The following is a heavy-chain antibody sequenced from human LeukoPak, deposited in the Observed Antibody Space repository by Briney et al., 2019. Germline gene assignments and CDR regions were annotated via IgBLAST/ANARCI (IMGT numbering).Heavy chain of an antibody. V-gene: IGHV3-23*01. CDR3: AKRSGYTTGWFFDF. D-gene: IGHD6-19*01. Sequence: GGSLKLSCAASGVSFSSYAMSWVRQAPGKGLEWDSSISGSGDNTYYAEPVKGRFTISRDNSKNTLFLQMNSLRAEDTAVFYCAKRSGYTTGWFFDFWGQGTLVTVSS. J-gene: IGHJ4*02. CDR1: GVSFSSYA. CDR2: ISGSGDNT.